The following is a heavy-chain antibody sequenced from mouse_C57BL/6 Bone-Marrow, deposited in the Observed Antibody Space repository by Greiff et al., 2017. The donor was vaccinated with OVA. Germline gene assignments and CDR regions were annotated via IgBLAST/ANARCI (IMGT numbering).Heavy chain of an antibody. CDR2: ISSGGSYT. CDR3: ASLT. J-gene: IGHJ4*01. D-gene: IGHD4-1*01. V-gene: IGHV5-6*01. Sequence: EVKLMESGGDLVKPGGSLKLSCAASGFTFSSYGMSWVRQTPDKMLEWVATISSGGSYTYYPDSVKGRFTISRDNAKNTLYLQMSSLKSEDTAMYYCASLTWGQGTSVTVSS. CDR1: GFTFSSYG.